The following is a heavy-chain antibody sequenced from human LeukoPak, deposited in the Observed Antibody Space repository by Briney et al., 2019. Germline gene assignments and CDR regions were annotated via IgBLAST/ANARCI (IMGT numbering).Heavy chain of an antibody. CDR1: GYTFTSYG. CDR2: ISAYNGNT. D-gene: IGHD5-18*01. J-gene: IGHJ4*02. V-gene: IGHV1-18*01. Sequence: GASVKVSCKASGYTFTSYGISWVRQAPGQGLEWMGWISAYNGNTNYAQMLQGRVTLTTDTSTTTAYMELRSLRSDDTAVYYCARDHPRGYSYGSDYWGQGALVTVSS. CDR3: ARDHPRGYSYGSDY.